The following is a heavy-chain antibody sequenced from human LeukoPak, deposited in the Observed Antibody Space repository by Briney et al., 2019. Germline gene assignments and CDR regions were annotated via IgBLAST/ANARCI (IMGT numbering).Heavy chain of an antibody. J-gene: IGHJ5*02. CDR3: ATTPT. CDR2: ISYSGST. V-gene: IGHV4-39*01. Sequence: ASETLSLTCIVSVGYNRSSISYWGWIRQPPGKGLEWIGSISYSGSTYYNPSLKSRVTISRDTSKNQFSLRLSSVTAADTAVYYCATTPTWGQGTLVTVSS. CDR1: VGYNRSSISY.